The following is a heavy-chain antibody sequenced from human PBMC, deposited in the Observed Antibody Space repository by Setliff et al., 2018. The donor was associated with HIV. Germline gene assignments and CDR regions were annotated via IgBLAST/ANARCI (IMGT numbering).Heavy chain of an antibody. V-gene: IGHV4-39*07. J-gene: IGHJ4*02. D-gene: IGHD2-21*01. CDR1: GAVISRSTHH. Sequence: TLSLTCSVSGAVISRSTHHWAWIRQPPGKGLEWIGALSSNGNTYFNPTLKSRVTLSIDSSKNLFSLKLNSLTAADTAVYFCAAQDLDLVKYYYMDYWGPGALGTVSS. CDR2: LSSNGNT. CDR3: AAQDLDLVKYYYMDY.